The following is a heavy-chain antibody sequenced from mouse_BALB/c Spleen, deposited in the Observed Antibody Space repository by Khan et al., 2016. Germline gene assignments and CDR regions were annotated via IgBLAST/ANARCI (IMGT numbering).Heavy chain of an antibody. J-gene: IGHJ4*01. CDR3: ARLSALYAMDY. Sequence: EVQLQESGPGLVKPSQSLSLTCTVTGYSITSDYAWNWIRQFPGNKLEWMGYINYSGSTSYNPSLKSRISITRDTSKNQFFLQLNSVTPEDTATYYCARLSALYAMDYWGQGTSVTFSS. V-gene: IGHV3-2*02. CDR2: INYSGST. CDR1: GYSITSDYA.